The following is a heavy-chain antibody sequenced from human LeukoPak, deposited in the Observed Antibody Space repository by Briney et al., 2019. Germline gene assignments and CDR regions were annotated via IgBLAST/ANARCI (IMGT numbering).Heavy chain of an antibody. D-gene: IGHD2/OR15-2a*01. CDR2: IIPIFGIA. CDR1: GGTFSSYA. Sequence: SVKVSCKASGGTFSSYAISWVRQAPGQGLEWMGRIIPIFGIANYAQKFQGRVTITADKSTSTAYMELSSLRSEDTAVYYCAREGEYTFQHWGQGTLVTVPS. CDR3: AREGEYTFQH. V-gene: IGHV1-69*04. J-gene: IGHJ1*01.